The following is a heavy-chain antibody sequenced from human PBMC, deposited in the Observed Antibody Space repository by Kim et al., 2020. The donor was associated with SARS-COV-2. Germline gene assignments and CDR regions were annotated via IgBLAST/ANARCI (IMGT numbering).Heavy chain of an antibody. CDR2: ISWNSGNI. CDR3: AKDGHSSGYYYFDY. D-gene: IGHD3-22*01. J-gene: IGHJ4*02. CDR1: GFTFDDYA. Sequence: GGSLRLSCAASGFTFDDYAMHWVRQAPGKGLEWVSGISWNSGNIIYADSVKGRFTISRDNAKNSLYLQMNSLRAEDTALYYCAKDGHSSGYYYFDYWGQGTLVTVSS. V-gene: IGHV3-9*01.